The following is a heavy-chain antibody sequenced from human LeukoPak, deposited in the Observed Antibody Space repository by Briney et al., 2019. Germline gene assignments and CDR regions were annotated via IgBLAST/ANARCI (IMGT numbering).Heavy chain of an antibody. J-gene: IGHJ4*02. CDR2: INHSGST. D-gene: IGHD2-15*01. CDR1: GGSFSGYY. CDR3: ARVPKYRVAIGDPLIPIKAAKNYYFDY. V-gene: IGHV4-34*01. Sequence: SETLSLTCAVYGGSFSGYYWSWIRQPPGKGLEWIGEINHSGSTNYNPSLKSRVTISVDTSKNQFSLKLSSVTAADTAVYYCARVPKYRVAIGDPLIPIKAAKNYYFDYWGQGTLVTVCS.